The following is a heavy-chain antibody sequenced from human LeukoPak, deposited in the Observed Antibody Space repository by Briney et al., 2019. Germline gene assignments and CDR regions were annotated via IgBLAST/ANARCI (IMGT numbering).Heavy chain of an antibody. CDR2: INWNGGST. CDR1: GFTFDDYG. J-gene: IGHJ4*02. CDR3: ARAYYDSSGYLTSDY. V-gene: IGHV3-20*04. D-gene: IGHD3-22*01. Sequence: GGSLRLSCAASGFTFDDYGMSWVRQAPGKGLESVSGINWNGGSTGYADSVKGRFTISRDNAKNSLYLQMNSLRAEDTALYYCARAYYDSSGYLTSDYWGQGTLVTVSS.